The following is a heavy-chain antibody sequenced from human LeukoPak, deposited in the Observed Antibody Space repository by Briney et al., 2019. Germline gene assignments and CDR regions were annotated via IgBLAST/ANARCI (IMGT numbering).Heavy chain of an antibody. V-gene: IGHV4-4*07. CDR2: IYTSGST. Sequence: SETLSLTCTVSGGSISSYYWGWIRQPTGKGLEWIGRIYTSGSTNYNPSLKSRVTMSVDTSKNQFSLKLSSVTAADTAVYYCARAEAPPVYYYGMDVWGQGTTVTVSS. J-gene: IGHJ6*02. CDR3: ARAEAPPVYYYGMDV. CDR1: GGSISSYY.